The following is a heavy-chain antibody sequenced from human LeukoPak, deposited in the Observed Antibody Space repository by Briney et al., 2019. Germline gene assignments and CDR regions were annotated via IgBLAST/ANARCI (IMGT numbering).Heavy chain of an antibody. V-gene: IGHV1-3*01. D-gene: IGHD7-27*01. J-gene: IGHJ4*02. CDR3: ARGPLGRNGDYFDY. CDR1: GYTFTGYA. CDR2: INAGNGNT. Sequence: ASVKVSCKAFGYTFTGYAIQWVRKAPGQRLEWMGWINAGNGNTKYSQKFQGRVTITRDTSANTVYMELSSLRSEDTAVYYCARGPLGRNGDYFDYWGQGTLVTVSS.